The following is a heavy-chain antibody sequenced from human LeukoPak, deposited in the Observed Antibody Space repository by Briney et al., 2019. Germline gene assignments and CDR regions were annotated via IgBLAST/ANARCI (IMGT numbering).Heavy chain of an antibody. CDR1: GGSISSSSYY. D-gene: IGHD3-3*01. CDR3: ARPTDDFWSGYFWFDP. Sequence: SETLSLTCTVSGGSISSSSYYWGWIRQPPGKWLEWIGSIYYSGSTYYSPSLKSRVTISVDTSKNQFSLKLSSVTAADTAVYYCARPTDDFWSGYFWFDPWGQGTLVTVSS. J-gene: IGHJ5*02. V-gene: IGHV4-39*07. CDR2: IYYSGST.